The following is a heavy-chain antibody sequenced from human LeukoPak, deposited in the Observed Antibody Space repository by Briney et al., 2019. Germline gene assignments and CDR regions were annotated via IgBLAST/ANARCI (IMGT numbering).Heavy chain of an antibody. V-gene: IGHV3-23*01. CDR2: ISGSGSST. CDR3: AKNRGSTGWSDY. J-gene: IGHJ4*02. Sequence: PGGSLRLSCAASGFTFSTYAMCWVRQAPGKGLEGVSSISGSGSSTYDADSVKGRSTIPRDNSKNTLDLQMNRLRADDTAVYYCAKNRGSTGWSDYWGQGTLVTVSS. CDR1: GFTFSTYA. D-gene: IGHD6-19*01.